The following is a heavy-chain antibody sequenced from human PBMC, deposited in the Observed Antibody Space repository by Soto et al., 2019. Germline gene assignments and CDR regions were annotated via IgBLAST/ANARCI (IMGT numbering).Heavy chain of an antibody. CDR1: GGSISSYY. D-gene: IGHD6-13*01. Sequence: LSLTCTVSGGSISSYYWSWIRQPPGKGLEWIGYIYYSGSTNYNPSLKSRETISVDTSKNQFSLKLSSVTAADTAVYYCAREGVSSSWYNYYGMDVWGQGTTVTVSS. V-gene: IGHV4-59*01. CDR2: IYYSGST. J-gene: IGHJ6*02. CDR3: AREGVSSSWYNYYGMDV.